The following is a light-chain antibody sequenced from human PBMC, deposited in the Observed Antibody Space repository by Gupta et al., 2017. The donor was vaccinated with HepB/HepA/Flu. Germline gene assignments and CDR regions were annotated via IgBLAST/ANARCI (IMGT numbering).Light chain of an antibody. Sequence: EIAMTQSPATLSVSPGERATLSCKASQSIGTTLAWYQQKPGQAPRLLIYGASTRATGIPDRCRGSGSQTEYTLTISSLQSEDYAVYYCQEYNNLPPGTFGQGTKVEIK. J-gene: IGKJ1*01. CDR3: QEYNNLPPGT. CDR2: GAS. V-gene: IGKV3-15*01. CDR1: QSIGTT.